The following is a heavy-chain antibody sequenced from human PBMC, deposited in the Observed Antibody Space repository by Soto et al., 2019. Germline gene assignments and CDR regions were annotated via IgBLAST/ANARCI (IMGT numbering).Heavy chain of an antibody. V-gene: IGHV5-10-1*01. CDR2: IDPSDSFA. Sequence: GESLKISWRGSGYSFTNYWITWVRQMPGKGLEWMGRIDPSDSFATYSPSFQGHVTISADTSTTTAYLQWSSLKASDTAIYFCARHDGGGTTSSYYGMDVWGQGTSVTVSS. D-gene: IGHD1-1*01. CDR1: GYSFTNYW. CDR3: ARHDGGGTTSSYYGMDV. J-gene: IGHJ6*02.